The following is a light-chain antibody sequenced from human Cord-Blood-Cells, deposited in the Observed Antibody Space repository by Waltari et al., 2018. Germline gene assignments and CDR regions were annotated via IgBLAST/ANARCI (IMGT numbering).Light chain of an antibody. CDR2: SNT. Sequence: QSVLTQPPSASGTPGQRVTISCSGSSSNIGSNTVNWYQQPPGTAPKLLIYSNTQRPAGVPDRCSGSKSGTSASLAISGLQSEDGADYYCAAWDDSLNGFYVFGTGTKVTVL. CDR1: SSNIGSNT. CDR3: AAWDDSLNGFYV. V-gene: IGLV1-44*01. J-gene: IGLJ1*01.